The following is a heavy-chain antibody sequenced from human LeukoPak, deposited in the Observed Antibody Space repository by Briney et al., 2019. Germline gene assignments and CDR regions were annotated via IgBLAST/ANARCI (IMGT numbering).Heavy chain of an antibody. V-gene: IGHV1-69*13. CDR1: GVTFSSYA. D-gene: IGHD3-10*01. Sequence: ATVNVSCKASGVTFSSYAISWVPQAPGQGLEWMGGIIPIFGTANYAQKFRGRVTFTADESTTTAYMELSRLRSEDAAVYYCAREEGSWGVCDYWGQGTLVTVSS. CDR2: IIPIFGTA. CDR3: AREEGSWGVCDY. J-gene: IGHJ4*02.